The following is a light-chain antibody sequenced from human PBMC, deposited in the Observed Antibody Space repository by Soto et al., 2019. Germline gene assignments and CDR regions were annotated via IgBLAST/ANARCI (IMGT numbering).Light chain of an antibody. CDR2: DVS. CDR1: SSDVGGYNY. Sequence: QSVLTKAASVSGSPGQSITISCTGTSSDVGGYNYVSWYQQHPGKAPKLMIYDVSNRPSGVSNRFSGSKSGNTASLTISGLQAEDEADYYCSSYTSSSTLPYVFGTGTKVTVL. V-gene: IGLV2-14*01. J-gene: IGLJ1*01. CDR3: SSYTSSSTLPYV.